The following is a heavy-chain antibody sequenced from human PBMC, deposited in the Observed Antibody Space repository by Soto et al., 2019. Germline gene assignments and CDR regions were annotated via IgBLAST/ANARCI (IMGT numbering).Heavy chain of an antibody. D-gene: IGHD3-10*01. J-gene: IGHJ6*02. V-gene: IGHV1-18*01. Sequence: ASVKVSCKASGYTFTSYGISWVRQAPGQGLEWMGWSSASNGNTNYAQKLQGRVTMTTDTSTSTAYMELRGLRSDDTAVYYCAGVDFMGLRFGELSSPAYYYYGMDVWAQGTTVTASS. CDR1: GYTFTSYG. CDR2: SSASNGNT. CDR3: AGVDFMGLRFGELSSPAYYYYGMDV.